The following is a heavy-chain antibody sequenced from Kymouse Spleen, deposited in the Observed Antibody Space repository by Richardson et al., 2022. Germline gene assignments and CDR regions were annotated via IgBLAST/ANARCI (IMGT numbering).Heavy chain of an antibody. J-gene: IGHJ6*02. D-gene: IGHD6-19*01. CDR2: TYYRSKWYN. Sequence: QVQLQQSGPGLVKPSQTLSLTCAISGDSVSSNSAAWNWIRQSPSRGLEWLGRTYYRSKWYNDYAVSVKSRITINPDTSKNQFSLQLNSVTPEDTAVYYCARGGYSSGWYYYYYGMDVWGQGTTVTVSS. V-gene: IGHV6-1*01. CDR3: ARGGYSSGWYYYYYGMDV. CDR1: GDSVSSNSAA.